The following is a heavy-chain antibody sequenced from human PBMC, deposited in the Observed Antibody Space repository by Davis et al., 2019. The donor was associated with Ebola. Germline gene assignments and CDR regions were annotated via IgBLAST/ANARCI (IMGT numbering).Heavy chain of an antibody. V-gene: IGHV5-10-1*01. CDR1: GYSFTSYW. D-gene: IGHD2-2*01. J-gene: IGHJ5*02. CDR3: ARLQVWDVVVPAAANWFDP. Sequence: PGGSLRLSCKGSGYSFTSYWISWVRQMPGKGLEWMGRIDPSDSYTNYSPSFQGHVTISADKSISTAYLHWSSLKASDTAMYYCARLQVWDVVVPAAANWFDPWGQGTLVTVSS. CDR2: IDPSDSYT.